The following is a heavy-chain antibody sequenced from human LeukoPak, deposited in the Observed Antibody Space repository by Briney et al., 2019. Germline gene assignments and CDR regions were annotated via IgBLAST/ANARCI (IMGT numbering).Heavy chain of an antibody. CDR3: AREGGLHGVSSSGYYGVYYFDY. CDR2: IKPSGDGST. J-gene: IGHJ4*02. Sequence: ASVKVSCKASGYTFTGYYMHWVRQAPGQGLEWMGIIKPSGDGSTSYAQKFQGRVTMTRDMSTSTVYMELSSLRSEDTAVYYCAREGGLHGVSSSGYYGVYYFDYWGQGTLVTVSS. V-gene: IGHV1-46*01. D-gene: IGHD3-22*01. CDR1: GYTFTGYY.